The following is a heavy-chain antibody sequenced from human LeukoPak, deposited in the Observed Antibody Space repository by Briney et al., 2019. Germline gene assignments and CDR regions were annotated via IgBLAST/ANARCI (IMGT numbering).Heavy chain of an antibody. D-gene: IGHD2-21*02. V-gene: IGHV1-2*02. Sequence: ASVKVSCKASGYTFTSYGISWVRQAPGQGLEWMGWINPNSGGTNYAQKFQGRVTMTRDTSISTAYMELSRLRSDDTAVYYCARGVVTAIQDAFDIWGQGTMVTVSS. CDR1: GYTFTSYG. CDR2: INPNSGGT. CDR3: ARGVVTAIQDAFDI. J-gene: IGHJ3*02.